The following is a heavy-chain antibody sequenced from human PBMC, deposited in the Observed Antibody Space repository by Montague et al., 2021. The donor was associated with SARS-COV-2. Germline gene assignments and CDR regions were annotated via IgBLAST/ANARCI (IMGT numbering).Heavy chain of an antibody. CDR2: MYFSGAA. CDR1: AGAIDNHY. J-gene: IGHJ4*02. D-gene: IGHD6-19*01. CDR3: ARRPSSGWSFDS. V-gene: IGHV4-59*08. Sequence: SETLSLTCTVSAGAIDNHYWSWIRQPPGKALEWIGYMYFSGAASYNPSLKSRVTIPVDTSRNQFSLQLTSVTAADTALYYCARRPSSGWSFDSWGQGTQVSVSS.